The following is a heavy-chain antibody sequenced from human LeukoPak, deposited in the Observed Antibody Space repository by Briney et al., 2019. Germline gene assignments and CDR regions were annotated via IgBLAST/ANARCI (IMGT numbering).Heavy chain of an antibody. CDR3: AKDSTLIAAAGNLFDY. Sequence: GGSLRPSCAASGFSFSNYAMSWVRQAPGKGLEWVSTISGSGSNTYYADSVKGRFTISRDNSKNTLYLQMNSLRAEDTAVYYCAKDSTLIAAAGNLFDYWGQGTLVTVSS. D-gene: IGHD6-13*01. J-gene: IGHJ4*02. CDR2: ISGSGSNT. CDR1: GFSFSNYA. V-gene: IGHV3-23*01.